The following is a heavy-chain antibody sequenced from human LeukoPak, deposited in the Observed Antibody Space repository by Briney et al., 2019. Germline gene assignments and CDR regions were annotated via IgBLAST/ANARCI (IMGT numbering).Heavy chain of an antibody. CDR3: AKDRYWGVPAIEENNWFDP. CDR1: GFTFSSYW. D-gene: IGHD2-2*01. V-gene: IGHV3-30*02. J-gene: IGHJ5*02. Sequence: PGGSLRLSCAASGFTFSSYWMRWVRQAPGKGLEWVEFIRYDGSNKYYADSVKGRFTISRDNSKNTLYLQMNSLRAEDTAVYYCAKDRYWGVPAIEENNWFDPWGQGTLVTVSS. CDR2: IRYDGSNK.